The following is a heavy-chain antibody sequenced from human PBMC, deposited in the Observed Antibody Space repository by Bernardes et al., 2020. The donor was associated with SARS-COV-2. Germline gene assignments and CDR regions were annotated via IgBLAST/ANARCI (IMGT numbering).Heavy chain of an antibody. CDR2: IKQDGSEK. V-gene: IGHV3-7*01. CDR3: ARPGRPGAYYFDY. D-gene: IGHD3-10*01. J-gene: IGHJ4*02. Sequence: GGSLRLSCIASGFTLSHYWMSWVRPAPGNGLEWVANIKQDGSEKYYVDSVKGRFTISRDNAKNSVYLQMSSLRAEDTAVYYCARPGRPGAYYFDYWGQGTLVTVSS. CDR1: GFTLSHYW.